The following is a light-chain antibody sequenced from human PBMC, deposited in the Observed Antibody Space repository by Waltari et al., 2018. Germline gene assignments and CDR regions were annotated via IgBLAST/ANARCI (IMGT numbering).Light chain of an antibody. CDR1: QGISIY. Sequence: DIQLTQSPSFLSASVGDTVTITCRASQGISIYLARYQQKRGEAPKLLISAAYTLQSGVPSRFRGSASGPDFTLTISGLQPDDFATYYCQQLSDFPRTFGQGTRLEIK. J-gene: IGKJ5*01. CDR2: AAY. CDR3: QQLSDFPRT. V-gene: IGKV1-9*01.